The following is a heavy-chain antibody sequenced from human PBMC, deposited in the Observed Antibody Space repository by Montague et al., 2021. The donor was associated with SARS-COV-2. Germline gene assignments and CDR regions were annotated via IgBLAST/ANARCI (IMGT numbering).Heavy chain of an antibody. J-gene: IGHJ6*02. Sequence: TLSLTCTVSGGSISSGRYYWSWIRQHPGKGLEWIGYIYYSGSTYYNPSLKSRVTISVDTSKNQFSLKLSSVTAADTAVYYCARGGYYDSSGYSLLYYYWGMDVWGQGTRVTVS. CDR2: IYYSGST. CDR1: GGSISSGRYY. D-gene: IGHD3-22*01. CDR3: ARGGYYDSSGYSLLYYYWGMDV. V-gene: IGHV4-31*03.